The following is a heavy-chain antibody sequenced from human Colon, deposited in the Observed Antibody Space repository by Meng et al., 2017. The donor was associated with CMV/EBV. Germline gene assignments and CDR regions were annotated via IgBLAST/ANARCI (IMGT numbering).Heavy chain of an antibody. D-gene: IGHD3-16*01. CDR3: ARDSYPLRGDY. V-gene: IGHV3-21*01. J-gene: IGHJ4*02. Sequence: GESLKISCAASGFTFSSYSMNWVRQAPGKGLEWVSSISSSSSYIYYADSVKGRFTISRDNAKNSLYLQMNSLGAEDTAVYYCARDSYPLRGDYWGQGTLVTVSS. CDR1: GFTFSSYS. CDR2: ISSSSSYI.